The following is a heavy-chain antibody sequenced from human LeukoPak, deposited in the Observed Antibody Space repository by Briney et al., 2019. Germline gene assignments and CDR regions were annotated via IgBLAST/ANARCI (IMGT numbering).Heavy chain of an antibody. D-gene: IGHD3-10*01. J-gene: IGHJ4*02. V-gene: IGHV3-53*01. CDR3: AKTGGPWD. Sequence: QSGGSLRLSCAASGFTVSNNFLTWVRQAPGKGLEWVSVIYSGGTTYYADSVKGRFTISRDNSKNTLYLQMNSLRAEDTAVYYCAKTGGPWDWGQGTLVVVSS. CDR1: GFTVSNNF. CDR2: IYSGGTT.